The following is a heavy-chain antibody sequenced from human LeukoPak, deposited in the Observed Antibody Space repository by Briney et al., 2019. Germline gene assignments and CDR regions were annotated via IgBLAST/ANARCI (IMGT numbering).Heavy chain of an antibody. V-gene: IGHV6-1*01. CDR3: AKSGDYRFDP. CDR2: TYYRSKWYN. J-gene: IGHJ5*02. D-gene: IGHD3-10*01. Sequence: SQTLSLTCAISGDSVSSNSAAWNWIRQSPSRGLEWLGKTYYRSKWYNDYAVSVKSRITVNPDTSKNQFSLQLNSVAPEDTAVYYCAKSGDYRFDPWGQGTLVTVSS. CDR1: GDSVSSNSAA.